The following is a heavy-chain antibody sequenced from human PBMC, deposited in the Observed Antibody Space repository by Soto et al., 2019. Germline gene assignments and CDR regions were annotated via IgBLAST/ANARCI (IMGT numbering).Heavy chain of an antibody. D-gene: IGHD3-10*01. Sequence: GFLGVSCAGPGFTCSSYAMSWVRQAPGKGLEWVSAISGSGGSTYYADSVKGRFTISRDNSKNTLYLKMNSLRAEDTAVYYCAGRGRIGNWFGPWGQGTLVTLSS. CDR3: AGRGRIGNWFGP. J-gene: IGHJ5*02. CDR2: ISGSGGST. V-gene: IGHV3-23*01. CDR1: GFTCSSYA.